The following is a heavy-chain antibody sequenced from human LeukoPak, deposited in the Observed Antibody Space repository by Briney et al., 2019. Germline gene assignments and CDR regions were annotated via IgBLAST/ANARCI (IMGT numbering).Heavy chain of an antibody. CDR1: GGSISSYY. D-gene: IGHD2-15*01. CDR3: ARHCCSGPAKRVFDI. V-gene: IGHV4-39*01. CDR2: ISYSGNT. Sequence: SETLSLTCTVSGGSISSYYWGWVRQPPGKGLEWIGTISYSGNTDYNPSLRSRVTISVDTSKNQFSLRLGSVTAADTAVYHCARHCCSGPAKRVFDIWGQGTMVTVSS. J-gene: IGHJ3*02.